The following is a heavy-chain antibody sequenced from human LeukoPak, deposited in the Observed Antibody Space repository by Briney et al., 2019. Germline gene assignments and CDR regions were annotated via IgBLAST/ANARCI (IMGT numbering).Heavy chain of an antibody. V-gene: IGHV3-30*18. Sequence: GGSLRLSCAASGFTFSSYGMHWVRQAPGKGLECVAVISYDGNNKYYADSVKGRFTISRDNSKNTLYLQMNSLRAEDTAVYYCAKQYQYGSGSRSLDYWGQGTLVTVSS. J-gene: IGHJ4*02. D-gene: IGHD3-10*01. CDR1: GFTFSSYG. CDR2: ISYDGNNK. CDR3: AKQYQYGSGSRSLDY.